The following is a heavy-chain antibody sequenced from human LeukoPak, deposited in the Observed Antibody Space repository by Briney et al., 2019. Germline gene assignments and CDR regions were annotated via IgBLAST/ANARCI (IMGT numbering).Heavy chain of an antibody. D-gene: IGHD3-9*01. CDR3: AKVSESNYDILTGYYTPYYFDY. CDR1: GFIFSSYS. CDR2: ISDSGGST. V-gene: IGHV3-23*01. Sequence: PGGSLRLSCAASGFIFSSYSMKWVRQAPGKGLEWVSGISDSGGSTFYADSVKGRFTVSRDNSKNILYLQMNSLRADDTAVYYCAKVSESNYDILTGYYTPYYFDYWGQGTLVTVSS. J-gene: IGHJ4*02.